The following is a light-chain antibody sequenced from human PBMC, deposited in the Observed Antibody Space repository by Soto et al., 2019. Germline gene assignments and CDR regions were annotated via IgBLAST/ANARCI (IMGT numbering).Light chain of an antibody. J-gene: IGKJ1*01. CDR2: AAS. CDR1: QSISSN. CDR3: QQYGSSPWT. Sequence: EIVMTQSPATLSVSPGERATLSCRASQSISSNLAWYQQTPGQAPRLLIYAASSRATGIPDRFSGSGSGPDFTLSITRLQPEDCAVHFCQQYGSSPWTSGQGTKVDIK. V-gene: IGKV3-20*01.